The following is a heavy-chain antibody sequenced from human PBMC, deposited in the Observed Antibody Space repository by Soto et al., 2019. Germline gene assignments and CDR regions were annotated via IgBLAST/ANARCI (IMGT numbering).Heavy chain of an antibody. CDR1: GGSISSSSYY. Sequence: SETLSLTCTVSGGSISSSSYYWGWIRQPPGKGLEWIGSIYYSGSTYYNPSLKSRVTISVDTSKNQFSLKLSSVTAADTAVYYCARALYYDFWSGYYYYWGQGTLVTVSS. D-gene: IGHD3-3*01. J-gene: IGHJ4*02. CDR2: IYYSGST. V-gene: IGHV4-39*01. CDR3: ARALYYDFWSGYYYY.